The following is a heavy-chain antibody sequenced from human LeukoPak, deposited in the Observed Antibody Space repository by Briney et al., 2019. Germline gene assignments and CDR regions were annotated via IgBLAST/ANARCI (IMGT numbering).Heavy chain of an antibody. D-gene: IGHD3/OR15-3a*01. CDR3: AREPGTGPQADFDY. Sequence: PSETLSLTCTVSDGSISSFYWSWTRQPAGKGLEWVGRIFTSGSTNYNPSLKSRVTMSVDTSKNQFSLKLSSVTAADTAVYYCAREPGTGPQADFDYWGQGTLVTVSS. CDR1: DGSISSFY. CDR2: IFTSGST. V-gene: IGHV4-4*07. J-gene: IGHJ4*02.